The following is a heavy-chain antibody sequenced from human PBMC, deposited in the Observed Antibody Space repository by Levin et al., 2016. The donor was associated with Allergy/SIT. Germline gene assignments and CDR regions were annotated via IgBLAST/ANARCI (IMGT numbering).Heavy chain of an antibody. J-gene: IGHJ6*02. D-gene: IGHD6-6*01. V-gene: IGHV4-59*01. CDR2: IYYTGST. CDR3: ARTPIAARHGYYYYGLDV. CDR1: GVSISNYY. Sequence: SETLSLTCTVSGVSISNYYWSWIRQPPGKGLEWFGYIYYTGSTNYNPSLKSRVTISVDTSKNQFSLKLSSVTAADTAVYYCARTPIAARHGYYYYGLDVWGQGTTVTVSS.